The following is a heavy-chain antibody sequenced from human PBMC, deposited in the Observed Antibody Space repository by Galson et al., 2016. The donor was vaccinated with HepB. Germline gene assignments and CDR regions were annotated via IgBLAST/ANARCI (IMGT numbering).Heavy chain of an antibody. CDR1: GYTFTTSG. V-gene: IGHV1-18*01. J-gene: IGHJ4*02. D-gene: IGHD2/OR15-2a*01. CDR3: ARDVQYRFDS. CDR2: ISTYSGNT. Sequence: SVKVSCKASGYTFTTSGISWVRQAPGQGLEWMGWISTYSGNTKYAQKFQGGLTLTTDSSTTTAYMELRGLRFDDTALYYCARDVQYRFDSWGQGTLVTVS.